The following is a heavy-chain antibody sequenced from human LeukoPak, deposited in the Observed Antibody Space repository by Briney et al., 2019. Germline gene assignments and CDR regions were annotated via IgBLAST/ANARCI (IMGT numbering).Heavy chain of an antibody. Sequence: ASVKVSCKASGYTFTSYGISWVRQAPGQGLEWMGWISAYNGNTNYAQKLQGRVTMTTDTSTRTAYMELRSLRSDDTAVYYCARASPYSSSRSGWFDPWGQGTLVTVSS. CDR3: ARASPYSSSRSGWFDP. D-gene: IGHD6-13*01. CDR1: GYTFTSYG. V-gene: IGHV1-18*01. CDR2: ISAYNGNT. J-gene: IGHJ5*02.